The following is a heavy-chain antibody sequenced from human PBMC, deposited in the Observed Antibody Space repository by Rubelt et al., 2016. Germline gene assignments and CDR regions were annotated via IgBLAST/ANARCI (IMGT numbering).Heavy chain of an antibody. V-gene: IGHV1-18*01. Sequence: APGQGPEWMGWISGYNGNTLYAQQFQGRVTMTTDTSVSTAYMELRSLRSDDTAMYYCARLVGRSTSRTAYYYYYYMDVWGKGTTVTVSS. J-gene: IGHJ6*03. CDR2: ISGYNGNT. D-gene: IGHD2-2*01. CDR3: ARLVGRSTSRTAYYYYYYMDV.